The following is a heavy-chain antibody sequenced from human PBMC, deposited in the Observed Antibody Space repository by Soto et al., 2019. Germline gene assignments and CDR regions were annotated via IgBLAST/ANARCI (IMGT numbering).Heavy chain of an antibody. V-gene: IGHV3-23*01. J-gene: IGHJ6*03. CDR3: AKGAVSDFWSGYYDRSYYYYYMDV. CDR2: ISGSGGST. D-gene: IGHD3-3*01. CDR1: GFTFSSYA. Sequence: GGSLRLSCAASGFTFSSYAMSWVRQAPGKGLEWVSAISGSGGSTYYADSVKGRFTISRDNSKNTLYLQMNSLRAEDTAVYYCAKGAVSDFWSGYYDRSYYYYYMDVWGKGTTVTVSS.